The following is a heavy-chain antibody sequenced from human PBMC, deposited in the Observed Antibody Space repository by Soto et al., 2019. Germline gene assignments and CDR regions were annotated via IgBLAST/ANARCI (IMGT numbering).Heavy chain of an antibody. Sequence: EVQLVESGGGLVQPGGSLRLSCAGSGFTFSDYYIDWVRQPPGKGLEWVGRSRDKGNSYSTDYAASVKGRFTISRAASKHSLFLQTNSLKTADSALYYCTRCITGTTSSDDWGQGTLVTVSS. D-gene: IGHD1-7*01. V-gene: IGHV3-72*01. J-gene: IGHJ4*02. CDR1: GFTFSDYY. CDR3: TRCITGTTSSDD. CDR2: SRDKGNSYST.